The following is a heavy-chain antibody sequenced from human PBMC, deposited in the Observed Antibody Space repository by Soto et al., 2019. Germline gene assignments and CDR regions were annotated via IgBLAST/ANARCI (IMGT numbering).Heavy chain of an antibody. J-gene: IGHJ3*02. D-gene: IGHD3-10*02. V-gene: IGHV1-18*01. CDR3: ARNTFPRYYVHTPPAFDI. CDR2: ISAYNGNK. CDR1: GYTFTSYG. Sequence: QVQLVQSGGEVKKSGASVKVSCKASGYTFTSYGISWGRQAPGQGLAWMGWISAYNGNKNYAQMLQGRLTMTAYTATSTAYMEVRSLGSDDTAVYYCARNTFPRYYVHTPPAFDIWGQGTMVTVSS.